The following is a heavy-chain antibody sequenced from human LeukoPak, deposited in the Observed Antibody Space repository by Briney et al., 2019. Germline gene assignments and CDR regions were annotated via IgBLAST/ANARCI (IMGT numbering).Heavy chain of an antibody. CDR3: ARYISGSGFDY. D-gene: IGHD6-25*01. CDR1: GGSISSSGYF. J-gene: IGHJ4*02. V-gene: IGHV4-39*01. Sequence: SETLSLTCSVSGGSISSSGYFWGWIRQPPGKGLEWIGTIYYGGSTYYNPSLTSRLTISVDTSRNQFSLKLSSVPTADTAVYYCARYISGSGFDYWGQGTLVTVSS. CDR2: IYYGGST.